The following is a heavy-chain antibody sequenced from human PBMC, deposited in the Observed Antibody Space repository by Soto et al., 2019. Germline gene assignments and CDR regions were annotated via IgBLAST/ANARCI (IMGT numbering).Heavy chain of an antibody. CDR1: GYTLTELS. J-gene: IGHJ3*02. Sequence: ASVKVSCKVSGYTLTELSMHWVRQAPGKGLEWMGGFDPEDGETIYAQKFQGRVTMTEDTSTDTAYMELSSLRSEDTAVYYCATDRPHGDAFDIWGQATMVTVSS. V-gene: IGHV1-24*01. CDR3: ATDRPHGDAFDI. CDR2: FDPEDGET.